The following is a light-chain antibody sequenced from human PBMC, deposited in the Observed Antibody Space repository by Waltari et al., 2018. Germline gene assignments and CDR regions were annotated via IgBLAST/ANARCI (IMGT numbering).Light chain of an antibody. CDR3: QHYVRLPVT. J-gene: IGKJ1*01. CDR1: QSVGRS. V-gene: IGKV3-20*01. Sequence: EIVLTQSPGTLSLSPGERATLSCRANQSVGRSLAWYQQKPGQAPRLLIYGASSRATGVPDRFSGSGSWTDFSLTISRLEPEDFAVYYCQHYVRLPVTFGQGTKVEIK. CDR2: GAS.